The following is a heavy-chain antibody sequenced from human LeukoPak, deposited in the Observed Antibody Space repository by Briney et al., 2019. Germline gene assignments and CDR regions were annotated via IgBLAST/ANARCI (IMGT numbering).Heavy chain of an antibody. CDR3: ARTPGRLWLRNAFDI. Sequence: ASVKVSRKASGYTFTGYYMHWVRQAPGQGLEWMGWINPNSGGTNYAQKFQGRVTMTRDTSISTAYMELRSLRSDDTAVYYCARTPGRLWLRNAFDIWGQGTMVTVSS. J-gene: IGHJ3*02. CDR2: INPNSGGT. D-gene: IGHD5-12*01. V-gene: IGHV1-2*02. CDR1: GYTFTGYY.